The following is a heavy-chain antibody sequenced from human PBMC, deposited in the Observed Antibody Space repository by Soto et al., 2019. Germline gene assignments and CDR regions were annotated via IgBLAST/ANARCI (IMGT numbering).Heavy chain of an antibody. D-gene: IGHD6-13*01. CDR1: GYTFTSYY. CDR2: INPSGGRA. V-gene: IGHV1-46*03. Sequence: ASVKVSCKSSGYTFTSYYIHWVRQAPGQGLEWMGIINPSGGRATYAQTFQGRVTMTSDTSSSTVYMELGSLISEDMAVYYCARAAAPGRGRGMAVWGQGTSVPVPS. J-gene: IGHJ6*02. CDR3: ARAAAPGRGRGMAV.